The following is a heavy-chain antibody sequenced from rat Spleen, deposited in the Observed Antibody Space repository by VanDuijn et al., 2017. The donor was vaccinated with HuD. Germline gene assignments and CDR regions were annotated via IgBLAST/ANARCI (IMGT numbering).Heavy chain of an antibody. CDR2: ITTGGDNT. CDR3: ARGYVMDA. CDR1: GFTFRDYG. Sequence: EVQLVESGGGLVQPGRSLKLSCAASGFTFRDYGMAWVRQTPTKGLEWVASITTGGDNTYYRDSVKGRFSISRDNAKNTQYLQMDSLRSEDTATYYCARGYVMDAWGQGASVTVSS. J-gene: IGHJ4*01. V-gene: IGHV5S14*01.